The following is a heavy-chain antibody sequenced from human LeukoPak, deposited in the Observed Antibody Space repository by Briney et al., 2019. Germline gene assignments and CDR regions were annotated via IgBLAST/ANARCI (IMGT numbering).Heavy chain of an antibody. D-gene: IGHD3-10*01. CDR1: GGSVSGYY. Sequence: SETLSLTCTVSGGSVSGYYWSWIRQPPGKGLEWIGEINHSGSTNYNPSLKSRVTISVDTSKNQFSLKLSSVTAADTAVYYCARFRPMVRGVIQRDYWGQGTLVTVSS. CDR3: ARFRPMVRGVIQRDY. V-gene: IGHV4-34*01. CDR2: INHSGST. J-gene: IGHJ4*02.